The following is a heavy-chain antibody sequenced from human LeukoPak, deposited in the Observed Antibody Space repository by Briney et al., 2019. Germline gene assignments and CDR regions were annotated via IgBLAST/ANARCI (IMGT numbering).Heavy chain of an antibody. D-gene: IGHD4-17*01. V-gene: IGHV3-30*18. CDR3: AKDRTVTTLYCFDY. J-gene: IGHJ4*02. Sequence: GGSLRLSCAASGFTFSSYGMHWVRQAPGKGLEWVAVISYDGSNKYYADSVKGRFTISRDNSKNTLYLQMNSLRAEDTAVYYCAKDRTVTTLYCFDYWGQGTLVTVSS. CDR1: GFTFSSYG. CDR2: ISYDGSNK.